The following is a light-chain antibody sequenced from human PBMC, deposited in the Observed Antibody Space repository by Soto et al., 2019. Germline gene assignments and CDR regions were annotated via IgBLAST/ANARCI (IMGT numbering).Light chain of an antibody. CDR2: GAS. CDR3: QQLNSYPL. Sequence: EIVMTQSPVTLSVSPGERATLSCRASQSVSSNLAWYQQKCGQAPRLLIYGASTLQSGVPSRFSGSGSGTEFTLTISSLQPEDFATYYCQQLNSYPLFGPGTKVDIK. CDR1: QSVSSN. J-gene: IGKJ3*01. V-gene: IGKV3-15*01.